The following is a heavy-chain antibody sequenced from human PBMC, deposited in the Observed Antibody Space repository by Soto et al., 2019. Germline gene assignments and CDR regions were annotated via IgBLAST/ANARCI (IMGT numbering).Heavy chain of an antibody. Sequence: SQSRTLTGGISGDSGANNRAAWNWIRQSTSRGLEWLGGTYYRSKWYNDYAVSVKSRITINPDTSKNQFSLQLNSVTPEDTAVYYCASDPGLHCSRTSCYSDAFDIWGQGTMVTVSS. CDR2: TYYRSKWYN. CDR1: GDSGANNRAA. CDR3: ASDPGLHCSRTSCYSDAFDI. J-gene: IGHJ3*02. D-gene: IGHD2-2*01. V-gene: IGHV6-1*01.